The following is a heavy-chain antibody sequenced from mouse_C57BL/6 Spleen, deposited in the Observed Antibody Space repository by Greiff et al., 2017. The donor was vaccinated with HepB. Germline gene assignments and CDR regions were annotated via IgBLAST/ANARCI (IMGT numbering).Heavy chain of an antibody. CDR2: INPDSSTI. D-gene: IGHD3-3*01. CDR1: GIDFSRYW. J-gene: IGHJ3*01. CDR3: ASGGARGRGFAY. Sequence: DVMLVESGGGLVQPGGSLKLSCAASGIDFSRYWMSWVRRAPGKGLEWIGEINPDSSTINYAPSLKDKFIISRDNAKNTLYLQMSKVRSEDTALYYCASGGARGRGFAYWGQGTLVTVSA. V-gene: IGHV4-1*01.